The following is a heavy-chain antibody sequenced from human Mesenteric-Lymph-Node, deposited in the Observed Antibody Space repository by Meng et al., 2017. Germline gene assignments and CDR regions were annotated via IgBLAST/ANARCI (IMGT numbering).Heavy chain of an antibody. CDR2: INAGNGNT. V-gene: IGHV1-3*01. J-gene: IGHJ4*02. CDR3: ARVVSIVASSSIFDY. D-gene: IGHD5-12*01. CDR1: SYTFTFYT. Sequence: ASVMVSCKASSYTFTFYTGHWVRQALGQRLEWMGSINAGNGNTKYSQKFQGRVTITRDTSASTAYMELSSLRSEDTAVYYCARVVSIVASSSIFDYWGQGTLVTGAS.